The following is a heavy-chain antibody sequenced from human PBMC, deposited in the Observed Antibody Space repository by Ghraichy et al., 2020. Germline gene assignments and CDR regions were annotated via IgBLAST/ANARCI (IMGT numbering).Heavy chain of an antibody. CDR1: GFTFSSYW. D-gene: IGHD6-13*01. V-gene: IGHV3-74*01. CDR2: INSDGSST. Sequence: WGSLRLSCAASGFTFSSYWMHWVRQAPGKGLVWVSRINSDGSSTSYADSVKGRFTISRDNAKNTLYLQMNSLRAEDTAVYYCAREGLYSSSWYPDYWGQGTLVTVSS. J-gene: IGHJ4*02. CDR3: AREGLYSSSWYPDY.